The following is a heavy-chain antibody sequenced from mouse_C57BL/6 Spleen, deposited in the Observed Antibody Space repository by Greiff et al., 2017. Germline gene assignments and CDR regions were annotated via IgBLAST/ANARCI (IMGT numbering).Heavy chain of an antibody. CDR2: INPSTGGT. CDR1: GYSFTGYY. J-gene: IGHJ2*01. V-gene: IGHV1-42*01. D-gene: IGHD1-1*01. CDR3: ANRYYGSSYYFDY. Sequence: VQLQQSGPELVKPGASVKISCKASGYSFTGYYMNWVKQSPEKSLEWIGEINPSTGGTTYNQKFKAKATLTVDKSSSTAYMQLKRLTSEDSAVYYCANRYYGSSYYFDYWGQGTTLTVSS.